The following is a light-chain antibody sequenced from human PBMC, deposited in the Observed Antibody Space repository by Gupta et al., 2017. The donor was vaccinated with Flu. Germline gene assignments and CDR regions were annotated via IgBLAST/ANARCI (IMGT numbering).Light chain of an antibody. V-gene: IGKV3-15*01. CDR3: QQYNAWPLT. J-gene: IGKJ5*01. CDR1: QSGTSK. Sequence: PATLSVSPGERATRSCRASQSGTSKLAWYQQRPGQAPRLLIYGASARATGIPARFSGSGSGTEFTLTISSLQSEDFAVYHCQQYNAWPLTFGQGTRLEMK. CDR2: GAS.